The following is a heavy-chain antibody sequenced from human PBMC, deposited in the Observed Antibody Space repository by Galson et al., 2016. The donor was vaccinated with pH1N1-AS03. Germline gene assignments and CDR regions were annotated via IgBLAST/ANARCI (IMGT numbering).Heavy chain of an antibody. CDR2: ISSSGDTI. CDR1: GFVFGDYS. Sequence: SLRLSCAGSGFVFGDYSMNWVRQPPGKGLEWVAYISSSGDTIKYGDSVKGRFTISRDNAQNLLYLQMNSLRDEDTAVYYCARDGPPQGISVAGSFDFWGQGALVTVSS. V-gene: IGHV3-48*02. J-gene: IGHJ4*02. CDR3: ARDGPPQGISVAGSFDF. D-gene: IGHD6-19*01.